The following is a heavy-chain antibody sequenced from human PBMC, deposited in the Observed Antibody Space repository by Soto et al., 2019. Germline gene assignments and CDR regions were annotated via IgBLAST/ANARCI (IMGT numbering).Heavy chain of an antibody. D-gene: IGHD1-26*01. Sequence: PGGSLRLSCAASGFTFSSYSMNWVRQAPGKGLEWVSSISSSSSYIYYADSVKGRFTISRGNAKNSLYLQMNSLRAEDTAVYYCARVWVRRFDYWGQGTLVTVSS. V-gene: IGHV3-21*01. J-gene: IGHJ4*02. CDR2: ISSSSSYI. CDR1: GFTFSSYS. CDR3: ARVWVRRFDY.